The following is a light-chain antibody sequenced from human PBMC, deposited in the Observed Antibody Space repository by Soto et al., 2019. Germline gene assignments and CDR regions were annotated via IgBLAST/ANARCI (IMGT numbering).Light chain of an antibody. CDR3: QQRSNWPPA. J-gene: IGKJ4*01. Sequence: EIVLTQSPATLSLSPGERATLSCRASQSVSSYLAWYQQKPGQAPRLLIYDASNRATGIPARFSGSGSGTDFTLTISSLGPEDFAVYYCQQRSNWPPAFGGGTKVELK. V-gene: IGKV3-11*01. CDR1: QSVSSY. CDR2: DAS.